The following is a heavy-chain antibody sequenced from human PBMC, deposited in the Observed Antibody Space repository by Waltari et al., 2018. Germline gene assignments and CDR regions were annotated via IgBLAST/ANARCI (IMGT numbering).Heavy chain of an antibody. CDR1: GYTFTSYY. CDR3: AVIAAPQRGDY. CDR2: ISPSGGST. D-gene: IGHD6-6*01. V-gene: IGHV1-46*01. J-gene: IGHJ4*02. Sequence: QVQLVQSGAEVKKPGASVKVSCKASGYTFTSYYMHWVRQAPGQGLEWMGIISPSGGSTSYAQKFQGRVTMTRDTSTSTVYMELSSLRSEDTAVYYCAVIAAPQRGDYWGQGTLVTVSS.